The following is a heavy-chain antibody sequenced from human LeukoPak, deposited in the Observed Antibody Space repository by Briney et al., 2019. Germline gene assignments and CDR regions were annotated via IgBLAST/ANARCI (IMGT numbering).Heavy chain of an antibody. CDR1: GFTFSSYG. D-gene: IGHD6-19*01. J-gene: IGHJ4*02. Sequence: QPGGSLRLSCAASGFTFSSYGMSRVRQAPGKGLDWVSAISGSGGSTYYAGPGKGRFTISRDNSKNTLYLQMTSLRAEDTAVSYCAKSQGLIAVADYYFDYWGQGTLVTVSS. CDR2: ISGSGGST. V-gene: IGHV3-23*01. CDR3: AKSQGLIAVADYYFDY.